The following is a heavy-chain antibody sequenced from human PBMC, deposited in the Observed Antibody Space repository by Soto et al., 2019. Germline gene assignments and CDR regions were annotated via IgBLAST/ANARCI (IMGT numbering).Heavy chain of an antibody. J-gene: IGHJ6*02. CDR1: GYTFTGYF. CDR3: ARETATVKPSLGMDV. V-gene: IGHV1-2*02. D-gene: IGHD4-4*01. CDR2: INPSSGGT. Sequence: GASVKVSCKASGYTFTGYFIHWVRQAPGQGLEWMGWINPSSGGTDYARKFLGRVTMTRDTSISTSYMEVSGLRSDDTAIYFCARETATVKPSLGMDVWGQGTTVTVSS.